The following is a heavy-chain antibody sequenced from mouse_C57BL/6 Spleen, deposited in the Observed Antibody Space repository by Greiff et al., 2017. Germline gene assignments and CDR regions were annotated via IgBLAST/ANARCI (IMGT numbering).Heavy chain of an antibody. CDR3: TTYPTTVVARYWYFDV. Sequence: VQLQESGAELVRPGASVKLSCTASGFNIKDYYMHWVKQRPEQGLEWIGRIDPEDGDTEYAPKFQGKATMTADTSSNTAYLQLSSLTSEDTAVYYCTTYPTTVVARYWYFDVWGTGTTVTVSS. V-gene: IGHV14-1*01. J-gene: IGHJ1*03. CDR2: IDPEDGDT. D-gene: IGHD1-1*01. CDR1: GFNIKDYY.